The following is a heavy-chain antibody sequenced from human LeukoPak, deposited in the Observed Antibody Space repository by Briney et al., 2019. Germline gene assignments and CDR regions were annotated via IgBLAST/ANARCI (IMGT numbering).Heavy chain of an antibody. CDR1: GGTFSSYA. D-gene: IGHD2-2*02. J-gene: IGHJ6*03. V-gene: IGHV1-69*05. CDR3: ARAPRGYCSSTSCYTLDYYMDV. Sequence: VASVKVSCKASGGTFSSYAISWVRQAPGQGLEWMGGIIPIFGTANYAQKFEGRVTITTDESTSTAYMELSSLRSEDTAVYYCARAPRGYCSSTSCYTLDYYMDVWGKGTTVTVSS. CDR2: IIPIFGTA.